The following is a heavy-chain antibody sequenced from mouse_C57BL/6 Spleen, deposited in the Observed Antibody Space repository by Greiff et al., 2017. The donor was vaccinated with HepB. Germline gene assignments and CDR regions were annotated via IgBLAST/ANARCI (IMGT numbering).Heavy chain of an antibody. V-gene: IGHV1-64*01. CDR1: GYTFTSYW. D-gene: IGHD1-1*01. CDR3: ARKGVVATPYHY. Sequence: VQLQQPGAELVKPGASVKLSCKASGYTFTSYWMHWVKQRPGQGLEWIGMIHPNSGSTNYNEKFKSKATLTVDKSSSTAYMQLSSLTSEDSAVYYCARKGVVATPYHYWGQGTTLTVSS. CDR2: IHPNSGST. J-gene: IGHJ2*01.